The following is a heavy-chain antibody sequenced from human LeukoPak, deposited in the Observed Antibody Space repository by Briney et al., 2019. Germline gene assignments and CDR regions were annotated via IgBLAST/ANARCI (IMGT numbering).Heavy chain of an antibody. V-gene: IGHV4-34*01. CDR3: ARRAFYYYDSSGYYYVGRNTLDY. CDR1: GGSFSGYY. D-gene: IGHD3-22*01. Sequence: PSETLSLTCAVYGGSFSGYYWSWIRQPPGKGLEWIGEINHSGSTNYNPSLKSRVTISVDTSKNQFSLKLSSVTAADTAVYYCARRAFYYYDSSGYYYVGRNTLDYWGQGTLVTVSS. J-gene: IGHJ4*02. CDR2: INHSGST.